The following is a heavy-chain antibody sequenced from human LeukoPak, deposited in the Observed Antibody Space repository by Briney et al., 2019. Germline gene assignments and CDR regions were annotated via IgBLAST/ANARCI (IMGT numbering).Heavy chain of an antibody. Sequence: GESLKISCKASGYRFTVYWIAWVRQMPGKGLEWMGSIYSGDSEARYSPSSQGQVTMSVDKSISTAYLQWGSLKASDTATYYRARHYTAMTQFDYWGQGTLVTVSS. CDR2: IYSGDSEA. D-gene: IGHD5-18*01. CDR3: ARHYTAMTQFDY. J-gene: IGHJ4*02. CDR1: GYRFTVYW. V-gene: IGHV5-51*01.